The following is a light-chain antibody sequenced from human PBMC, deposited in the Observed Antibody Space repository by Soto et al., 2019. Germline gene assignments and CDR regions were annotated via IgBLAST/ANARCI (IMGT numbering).Light chain of an antibody. J-gene: IGKJ1*01. CDR2: ATS. CDR1: QAISNY. CDR3: QKYNTVPWT. Sequence: DIQMTQPPSSLSASAGDRVTITCRASQAISNYLAWYQQKPGKVPKLLIYATSSLQSGVPSRFSGSGSGTDFILTISSLQPEDVATYYCQKYNTVPWTFGQGTKVEIK. V-gene: IGKV1-27*01.